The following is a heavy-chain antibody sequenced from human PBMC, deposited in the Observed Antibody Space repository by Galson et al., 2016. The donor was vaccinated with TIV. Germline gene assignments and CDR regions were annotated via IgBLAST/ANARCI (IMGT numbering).Heavy chain of an antibody. CDR1: GVTFSLHA. CDR2: IIPMFGTA. CDR3: ARPREGAQHQHYYSMDV. D-gene: IGHD2-2*01. Sequence: SVKVSCKASGVTFSLHAISWVRQAPGQGLEWMGGIIPMFGTANYAQKFQGRATITADESTNTAYMELSSLRSEDAAVYYCARPREGAQHQHYYSMDVWGQGTTITASS. V-gene: IGHV1-69*13. J-gene: IGHJ6*02.